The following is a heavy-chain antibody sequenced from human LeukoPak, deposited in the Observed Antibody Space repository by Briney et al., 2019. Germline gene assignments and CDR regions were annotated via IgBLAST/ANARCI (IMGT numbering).Heavy chain of an antibody. CDR3: VRDWNWAFDY. Sequence: PGGSLRLSCAASGFTFDIYAMNWVRQGPGKGLEWVSGVSGSGGNTFYADSVKGRFTISRDNSKNTLYLQMNSLRAEDTAVYYCVRDWNWAFDYWGQGILVTVSS. V-gene: IGHV3-23*01. CDR2: VSGSGGNT. CDR1: GFTFDIYA. J-gene: IGHJ4*02. D-gene: IGHD1-7*01.